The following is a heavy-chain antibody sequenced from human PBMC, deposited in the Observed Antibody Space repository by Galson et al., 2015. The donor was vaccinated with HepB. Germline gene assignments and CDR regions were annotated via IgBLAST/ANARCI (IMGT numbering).Heavy chain of an antibody. D-gene: IGHD4-17*01. CDR1: GFPFSRYS. CDR2: ISSNSTYI. CDR3: ARDDYGDGFDY. Sequence: SLRLSCAASGFPFSRYSINWVRQAPGKGLEWVSSISSNSTYIYYADSVKGRFTISRDNAKNSLYLHMNSLRAEDTAVYYCARDDYGDGFDYWGQGTLVAVSS. J-gene: IGHJ4*02. V-gene: IGHV3-21*01.